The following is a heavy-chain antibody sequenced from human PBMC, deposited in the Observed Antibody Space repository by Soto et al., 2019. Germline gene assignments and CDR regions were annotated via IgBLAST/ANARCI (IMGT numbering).Heavy chain of an antibody. V-gene: IGHV4-34*01. Sequence: SDTLSLTCAVYGGSFSGYYWTWIRQPPGKGLEWIGEINHSGSTNYNPSLKSRVTISVDTSKNQFSMKLSSVTAADTAVYYCARLLPSITGTTYYYYYGMDVWGQGTTVTVSS. CDR2: INHSGST. D-gene: IGHD1-20*01. J-gene: IGHJ6*02. CDR1: GGSFSGYY. CDR3: ARLLPSITGTTYYYYYGMDV.